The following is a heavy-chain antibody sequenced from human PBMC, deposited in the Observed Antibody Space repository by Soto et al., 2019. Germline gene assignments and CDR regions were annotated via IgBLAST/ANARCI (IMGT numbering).Heavy chain of an antibody. Sequence: QVQLQESDPGLVKPSETLSLTCTVSGGSINNYYWSWIRQPPGKGLEWIGYIYYSGSTNYNPSLKSRVTISVDTSKNQFSLKLSSVTTADTAVYYCARDGYSYGLGAFDIWGQGTMVTVSS. D-gene: IGHD5-18*01. V-gene: IGHV4-59*01. CDR2: IYYSGST. J-gene: IGHJ3*02. CDR1: GGSINNYY. CDR3: ARDGYSYGLGAFDI.